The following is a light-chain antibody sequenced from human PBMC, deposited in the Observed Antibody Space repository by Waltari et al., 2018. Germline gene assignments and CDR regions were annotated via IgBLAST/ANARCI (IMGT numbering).Light chain of an antibody. J-gene: IGKJ1*01. CDR3: QHYVRLPAT. V-gene: IGKV3-20*01. Sequence: EIVLAQSPGTLSLSPGKRATLSCRASQSVSRALAWYQQKPGQAPRLLLYGASSRATGIPDRFSGSGSGTDFSLTISRLEPEEFAVYFCQHYVRLPATFGQGTKVEIK. CDR1: QSVSRA. CDR2: GAS.